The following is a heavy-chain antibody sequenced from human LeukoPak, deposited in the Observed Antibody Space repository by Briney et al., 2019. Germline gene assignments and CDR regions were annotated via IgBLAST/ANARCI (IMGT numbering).Heavy chain of an antibody. J-gene: IGHJ4*02. CDR3: ARHVVAVGFDY. Sequence: GGSLRLSCAASGFTFSTYAMTWVRQAPGQGLEWVSSISGSGSGTYYADSVKGRFTISRDNSKNSLYLQMNSLRAEDTAVYYCARHVVAVGFDYWGQGTPVTVSS. CDR2: ISGSGSGT. D-gene: IGHD3-22*01. CDR1: GFTFSTYA. V-gene: IGHV3-23*01.